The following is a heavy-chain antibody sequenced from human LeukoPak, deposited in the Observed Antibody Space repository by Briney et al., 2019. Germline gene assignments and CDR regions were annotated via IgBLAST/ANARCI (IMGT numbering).Heavy chain of an antibody. CDR1: VGSFSGYY. V-gene: IGHV4-34*09. CDR2: IDHSGST. Sequence: SETLSLTCAVYVGSFSGYYWSWIRQPPGKGLEWIGEIDHSGSTYYNPSLKSRVTISVDTSKNQFSLKLSSVTAADTAVYYCARESGKYGEVYWGQGTLVTVSS. J-gene: IGHJ4*02. D-gene: IGHD4-17*01. CDR3: ARESGKYGEVY.